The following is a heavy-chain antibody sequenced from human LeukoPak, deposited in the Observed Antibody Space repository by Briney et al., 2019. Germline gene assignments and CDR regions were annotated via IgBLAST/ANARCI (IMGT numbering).Heavy chain of an antibody. Sequence: PSETLSPTCTVSGGSISSYYWSWIRQPPGKGLEWIGYISYTGSTNYNPSLKSRVTISLDTSKNHFSLKLSSVAAADTAVYYYARPRGYDSRYDNYLKNSWFDPWGQGTLVTVSS. V-gene: IGHV4-59*01. CDR2: ISYTGST. CDR1: GGSISSYY. D-gene: IGHD5-12*01. J-gene: IGHJ5*02. CDR3: ARPRGYDSRYDNYLKNSWFDP.